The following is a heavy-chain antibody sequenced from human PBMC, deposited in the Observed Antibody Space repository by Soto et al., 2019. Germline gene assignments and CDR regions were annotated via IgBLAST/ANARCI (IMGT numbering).Heavy chain of an antibody. J-gene: IGHJ6*02. V-gene: IGHV3-11*06. CDR1: GFTFSDYY. CDR3: VRDDSFSVAVAASYYGMDV. D-gene: IGHD6-19*01. Sequence: QVQLVESGGGLVKPGGSLRLSCAASGFTFSDYYMNWIRQAPGKGLEWVSYISGSGLYTNYADSVKGRFTISRDNAKYSLYLQMNSLRAEDTAVYYCVRDDSFSVAVAASYYGMDVWGQGTTVTVSS. CDR2: ISGSGLYT.